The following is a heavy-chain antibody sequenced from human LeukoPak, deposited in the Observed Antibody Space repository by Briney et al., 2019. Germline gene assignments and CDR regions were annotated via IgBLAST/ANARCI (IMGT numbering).Heavy chain of an antibody. Sequence: GGSLRLSCAASGFIFSNYAMSWVRQAPGKGLEWVSAITGSGGSTYYADSVKGRFTISRDNPKNTLYLQMNSLRAEDTAVYYCAKWGDYDVLTGYYVSDYWGQGTLVTVSS. CDR1: GFIFSNYA. J-gene: IGHJ4*02. V-gene: IGHV3-23*01. CDR2: ITGSGGST. D-gene: IGHD3-9*01. CDR3: AKWGDYDVLTGYYVSDY.